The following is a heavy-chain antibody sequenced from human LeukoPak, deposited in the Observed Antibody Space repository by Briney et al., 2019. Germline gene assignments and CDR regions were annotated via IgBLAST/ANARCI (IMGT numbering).Heavy chain of an antibody. V-gene: IGHV3-48*03. J-gene: IGHJ4*02. CDR1: GFTFSSYE. CDR2: ISSSGSTI. D-gene: IGHD1-26*01. CDR3: ARDPDGSYYNFDY. Sequence: GGSLRLSCAASGFTFSSYEMNWVRQAPGKGLEWVSYISSSGSTIYYADSVKGRFTISRDNAKNSLYLQMNSLRAEDTAVYYCARDPDGSYYNFDYWGQGTLVTVSS.